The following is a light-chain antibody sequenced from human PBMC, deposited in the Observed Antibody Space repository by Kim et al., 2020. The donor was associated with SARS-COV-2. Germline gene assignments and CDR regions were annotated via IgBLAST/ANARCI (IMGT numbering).Light chain of an antibody. CDR3: QHYIRFPYT. J-gene: IGKJ2*01. CDR2: LAS. V-gene: IGKV1-5*03. CDR1: QTISTW. Sequence: SASVGDRVTITCRASQTISTWLAWYQQKPLKAPKLLVYLASTLESGVPSRFSGSGSGTEFTLTIDSLQPDDFATYYCQHYIRFPYTFGQGTKLEI.